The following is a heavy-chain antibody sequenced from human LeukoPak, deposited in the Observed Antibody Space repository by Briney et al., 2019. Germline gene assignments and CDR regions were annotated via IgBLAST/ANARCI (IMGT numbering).Heavy chain of an antibody. Sequence: GGSLRLSCAASGFTVSSYAMSWVRQAPGEGLEWGSAISGSGDSTYYADSVKGRFTISRENSKNTLYLQMNSVRAEDTAVYFWAKDWGVGAEYYFDYWGQGTLVTVSS. CDR2: ISGSGDST. J-gene: IGHJ4*02. CDR1: GFTVSSYA. D-gene: IGHD1-26*01. V-gene: IGHV3-23*01. CDR3: AKDWGVGAEYYFDY.